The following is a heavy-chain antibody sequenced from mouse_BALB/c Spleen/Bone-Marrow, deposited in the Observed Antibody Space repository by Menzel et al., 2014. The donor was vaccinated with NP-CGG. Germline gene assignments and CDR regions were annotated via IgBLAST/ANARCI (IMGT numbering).Heavy chain of an antibody. CDR2: IDPANGNT. V-gene: IGHV14-3*02. CDR3: ARYYYGSSLIDY. J-gene: IGHJ2*01. CDR1: GFNIKDTY. Sequence: VQLKESGAELVKPGASVKLSCTASGFNIKDTYMHWVKQRPEQGLEWIGRIDPANGNTKYDPKFQGKATITADTSSSTAYLQLSSLTSEDTAVYYCARYYYGSSLIDYWGQGTTLTVSS. D-gene: IGHD1-1*01.